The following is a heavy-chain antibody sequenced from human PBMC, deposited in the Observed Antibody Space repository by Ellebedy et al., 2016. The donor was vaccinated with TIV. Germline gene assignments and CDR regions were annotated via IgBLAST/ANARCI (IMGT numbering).Heavy chain of an antibody. V-gene: IGHV3-30*03. CDR2: ISFDGNKK. CDR1: GFTFAKYG. J-gene: IGHJ4*02. CDR3: ARDLILYCGGDCSSPLDY. Sequence: GESLKISCAASGFTFAKYGIHWVRQAPGKALEWVAFISFDGNKKDYVDSVKGRFTISRDNSNNTVFLQMNSVRAEDTAVYYCARDLILYCGGDCSSPLDYWGQGTLVTVSS. D-gene: IGHD2-21*01.